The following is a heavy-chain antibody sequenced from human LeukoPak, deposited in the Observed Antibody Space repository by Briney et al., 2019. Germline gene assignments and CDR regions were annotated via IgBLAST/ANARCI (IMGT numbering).Heavy chain of an antibody. CDR2: INQDASDI. CDR1: GFSFSDFW. V-gene: IGHV3-7*01. CDR3: AREILAAAGFDY. D-gene: IGHD6-13*01. Sequence: GGSLRLSCAASGFSFSDFWMTWVRQAPGKGLEWVANINQDASDIQYVDSLKGRFTISRDNSKNSVYLQMTSLRAEDTAVYYCAREILAAAGFDYWGQGTLVTVSS. J-gene: IGHJ4*02.